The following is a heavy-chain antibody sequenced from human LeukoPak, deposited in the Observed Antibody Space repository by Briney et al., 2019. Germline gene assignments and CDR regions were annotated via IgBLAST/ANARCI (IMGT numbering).Heavy chain of an antibody. CDR3: AKAKDIVVVVAATVFDY. Sequence: GGSLRLSCAASGFTFDDYAMHWVRQAPGKGLEWVSGISWNSGSIGYADSVKGRFTISRDNAKNSLYLQMNSLRAEDTALYYCAKAKDIVVVVAATVFDYWGQGTLVTVSS. CDR1: GFTFDDYA. CDR2: ISWNSGSI. D-gene: IGHD2-15*01. J-gene: IGHJ4*02. V-gene: IGHV3-9*01.